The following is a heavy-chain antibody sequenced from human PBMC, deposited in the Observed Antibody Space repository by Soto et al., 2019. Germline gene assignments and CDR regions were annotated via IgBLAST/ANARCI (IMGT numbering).Heavy chain of an antibody. D-gene: IGHD6-6*01. Sequence: QVQLVESGGGVVQPGRSLRLSCAASGFTFSSYAMHWVRQAPGKGLEWVAVIWYDGSNKYYADSVKGRFTISRDNSKNTLYLQMNSLRAEDTAVYYCARAYSSSSIFLYYYYYYGMDVWGQGTTVTVSS. J-gene: IGHJ6*02. CDR2: IWYDGSNK. CDR1: GFTFSSYA. V-gene: IGHV3-33*08. CDR3: ARAYSSSSIFLYYYYYYGMDV.